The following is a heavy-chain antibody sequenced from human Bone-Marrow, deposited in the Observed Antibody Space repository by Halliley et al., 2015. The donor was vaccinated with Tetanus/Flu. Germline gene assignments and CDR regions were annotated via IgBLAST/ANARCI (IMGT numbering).Heavy chain of an antibody. CDR1: GYTFTSYT. D-gene: IGHD4-17*01. Sequence: QLVQSGAEVKKPGASVKISCKASGYTFTSYTVHWVRQAPGQRLEWRGWIDARNGNTKYSQKFQGRVTIARDTSASAAYMELSSLRSEATAVYYCGRDRCGDFLLVWGQGTLVPVSS. V-gene: IGHV1-3*01. J-gene: IGHJ4*02. CDR3: GRDRCGDFLLV. CDR2: IDARNGNT.